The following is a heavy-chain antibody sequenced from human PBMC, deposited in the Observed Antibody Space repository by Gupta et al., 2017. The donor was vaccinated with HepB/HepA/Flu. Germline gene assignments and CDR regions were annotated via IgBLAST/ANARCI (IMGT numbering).Heavy chain of an antibody. V-gene: IGHV4-34*01. CDR3: AKTTREGWFDP. CDR2: INHSGST. CDR1: GGSFSGYY. D-gene: IGHD1-14*01. Sequence: QVQLQQWGAGLLKPSETLSLTGAVYGGSFSGYYWSWIRQPPGKGLEWIGEINHSGSTNYNPSLKSRVTISVDTSKNQFSLKLSSVTAADTAVYYCAKTTREGWFDPWGQGTLVTVSS. J-gene: IGHJ5*02.